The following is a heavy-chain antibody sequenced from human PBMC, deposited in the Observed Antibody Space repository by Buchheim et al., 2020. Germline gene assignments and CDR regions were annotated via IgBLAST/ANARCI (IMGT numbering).Heavy chain of an antibody. Sequence: QVQLVESGGGVVQPGRSLRLSCAASGFTFSSYAMHWVRQAPGKGLEWVAVISYDGSNKYYADSVKGRVSLSRGNSKNTLYTQMNSLRAGDTAVYYCARDSVLVYWGQGTL. V-gene: IGHV3-30-3*01. D-gene: IGHD3-10*01. CDR1: GFTFSSYA. J-gene: IGHJ4*02. CDR2: ISYDGSNK. CDR3: ARDSVLVY.